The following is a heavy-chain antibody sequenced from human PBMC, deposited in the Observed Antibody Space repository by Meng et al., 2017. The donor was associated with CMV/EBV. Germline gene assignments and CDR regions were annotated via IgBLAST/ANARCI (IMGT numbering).Heavy chain of an antibody. V-gene: IGHV4-34*01. D-gene: IGHD2-2*01. Sequence: GSLRLSCAVYGGSFSGYHWSWIRQPPGKGLEWIGEINHSGSTNYNPSLKSRVTISVDTSKNQFSLKLSSVTAADTAVYYCARYGMGAPAFGDYYYYGMDVWGQGTTVTVSS. J-gene: IGHJ6*02. CDR2: INHSGST. CDR1: GGSFSGYH. CDR3: ARYGMGAPAFGDYYYYGMDV.